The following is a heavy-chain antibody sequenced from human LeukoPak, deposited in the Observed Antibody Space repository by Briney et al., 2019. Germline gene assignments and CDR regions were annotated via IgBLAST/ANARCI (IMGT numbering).Heavy chain of an antibody. D-gene: IGHD3-22*01. CDR3: ARDTYYYDSSGYLDY. J-gene: IGHJ4*02. Sequence: GGSLRLSCAASGFTFDDYAMHWVRHALGKGLEWVSGISWNSGSIGYADSVKGRFTISRDNAKNSLYLQMNSLRAEDTAVYYCARDTYYYDSSGYLDYWGQGTLVTVSS. V-gene: IGHV3-9*01. CDR1: GFTFDDYA. CDR2: ISWNSGSI.